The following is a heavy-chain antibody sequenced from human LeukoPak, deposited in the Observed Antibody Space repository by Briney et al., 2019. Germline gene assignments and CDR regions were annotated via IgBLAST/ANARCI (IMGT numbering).Heavy chain of an antibody. CDR2: IYYSGST. CDR1: GGSVSSYY. Sequence: SETLSLTCIVSGGSVSSYYWSWIRQPPGKGLEWIGYIYYSGSTNYNPSLKSRVTISVDTSKNQFSLKLSSVTAADTAVYHCARGSESDSDNWFDPWGQGTLVTVSS. D-gene: IGHD2-21*01. J-gene: IGHJ5*02. CDR3: ARGSESDSDNWFDP. V-gene: IGHV4-59*02.